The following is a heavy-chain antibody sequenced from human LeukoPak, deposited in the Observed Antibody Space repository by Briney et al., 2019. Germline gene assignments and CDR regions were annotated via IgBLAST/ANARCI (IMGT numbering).Heavy chain of an antibody. D-gene: IGHD2-15*01. J-gene: IGHJ4*02. CDR2: IAGSGATT. CDR3: AKQRSEVVVAATNY. CDR1: GFTFSSYA. V-gene: IGHV3-23*01. Sequence: GGSLRLSCVASGFTFSSYAMSWVRQAPGKGLEWVSTIAGSGATTYYADSVKGRFTISRDNSKNTLYLQMNSLRAEDTAVYYCAKQRSEVVVAATNYWGQGTLVTVSS.